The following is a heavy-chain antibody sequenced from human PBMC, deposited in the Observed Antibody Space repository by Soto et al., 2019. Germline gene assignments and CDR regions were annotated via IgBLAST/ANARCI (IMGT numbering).Heavy chain of an antibody. CDR1: GDTFSTYS. Sequence: QVQLVQSGAEVKKPGSSVKVSCKASGDTFSTYSISWVRQAPGQGLEWMGGIIAMFGVAVDAQKFQGSVTITAYSATDTGSRVLSSRKSEDTAFYYWARDVQGDSSRHPTWFDPWGQGSLVTVSS. CDR2: IIAMFGVA. J-gene: IGHJ5*02. V-gene: IGHV1-69*17. D-gene: IGHD3-22*01. CDR3: ARDVQGDSSRHPTWFDP.